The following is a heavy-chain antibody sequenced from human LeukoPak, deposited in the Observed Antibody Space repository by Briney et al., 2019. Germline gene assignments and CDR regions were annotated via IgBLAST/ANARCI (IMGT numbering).Heavy chain of an antibody. CDR3: ARHESAVGALFF. CDR1: GGTISRYY. D-gene: IGHD1-26*01. Sequence: SETLSLTCTVSGGTISRYYWSWIRQSPGGGLEWIGYIYSSGSTNSNPSLKSRVSISVDMSKNQFSLKLSSVTAADTAVYYCARHESAVGALFFWGEGTLVTVSS. J-gene: IGHJ4*02. CDR2: IYSSGST. V-gene: IGHV4-59*08.